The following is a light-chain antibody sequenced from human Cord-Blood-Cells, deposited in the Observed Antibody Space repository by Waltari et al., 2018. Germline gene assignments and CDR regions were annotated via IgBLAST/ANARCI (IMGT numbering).Light chain of an antibody. V-gene: IGLV2-14*01. CDR3: SSYTSSSSYV. Sequence: QSALTQPASVSGSPGQSITISCTGTSSDVGGYNYVSWYQQHQGKAPQLMIYNVSNRPSGFCNRFSGSKSGNTASLTISGLQAEDGADYDCSSYTSSSSYVFGTGTKVTVL. CDR2: NVS. CDR1: SSDVGGYNY. J-gene: IGLJ1*01.